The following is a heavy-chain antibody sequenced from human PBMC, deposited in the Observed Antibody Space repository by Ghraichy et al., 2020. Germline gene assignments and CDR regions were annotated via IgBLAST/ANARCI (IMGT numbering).Heavy chain of an antibody. D-gene: IGHD3-22*01. Sequence: SETLSLTCTVSGGSISSYYWSWIRQPPGKGLEWIGYIYYSGSTNYNPSLKSRVTISVDTSKNQSSLKLSSVTAADTAVYYCARVHSSGRYWYFDLWGRGTLVTVSS. CDR3: ARVHSSGRYWYFDL. CDR1: GGSISSYY. CDR2: IYYSGST. V-gene: IGHV4-59*01. J-gene: IGHJ2*01.